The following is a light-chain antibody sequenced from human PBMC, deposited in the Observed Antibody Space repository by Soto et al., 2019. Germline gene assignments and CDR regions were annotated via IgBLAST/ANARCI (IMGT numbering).Light chain of an antibody. CDR2: GAS. CDR3: QQYGSSHPALT. J-gene: IGKJ4*01. CDR1: QSVSSSY. Sequence: EIVLTQSPGTLSLSPGERATLSCRASQSVSSSYLAWYQQKPGQAPRLLIYGASSRATGIPARFSGSGSGTDFTLTISRLGPDDFAVYYCQQYGSSHPALTFGGGTKVEIK. V-gene: IGKV3-20*01.